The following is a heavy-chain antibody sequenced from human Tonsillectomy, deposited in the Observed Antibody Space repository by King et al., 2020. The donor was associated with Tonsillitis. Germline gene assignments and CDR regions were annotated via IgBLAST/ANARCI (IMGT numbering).Heavy chain of an antibody. CDR3: TKEAYYYDCSGYSGLDY. D-gene: IGHD3-22*01. CDR1: GFTFDDYA. V-gene: IGHV3-9*01. J-gene: IGHJ4*02. CDR2: ISWNSGSI. Sequence: VQLVESGGGLVQPGRSLRLSCAASGFTFDDYAMHWVRQAPGKGLEWVSGISWNSGSIGYADSVKGRFTISRDNAKNSLYLQMNSLRAVDTALYYCTKEAYYYDCSGYSGLDYWGQGTLVTVSS.